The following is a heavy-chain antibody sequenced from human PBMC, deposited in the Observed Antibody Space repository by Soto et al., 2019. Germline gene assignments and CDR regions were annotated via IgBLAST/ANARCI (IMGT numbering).Heavy chain of an antibody. V-gene: IGHV2-5*01. CDR2: IYWNDDN. CDR3: AHGSGWLSDC. CDR1: GFSLNSTAVG. Sequence: QITLKESGPTLVKPTQTLTLTCTFSGFSLNSTAVGVNWIRQPPRKALEWLALIYWNDDNHYSPSLRSRLTITKDTSKNPVVLTMTNMDPMDTATYYCAHGSGWLSDCWGQGTLVTVSS. J-gene: IGHJ4*02. D-gene: IGHD6-19*01.